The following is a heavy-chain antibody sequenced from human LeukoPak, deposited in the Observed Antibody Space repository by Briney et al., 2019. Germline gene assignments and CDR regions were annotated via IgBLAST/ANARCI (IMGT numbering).Heavy chain of an antibody. CDR1: GFTFSSYA. V-gene: IGHV3-23*01. CDR2: ISGSGGST. CDR3: ARDRRWLQSSAFDY. D-gene: IGHD5-24*01. J-gene: IGHJ4*02. Sequence: QPGGSLRLSCAASGFTFSSYAMSWVRQAPGKGLEWVSAISGSGGSTYYADSVKGRFTISRDNAKNSLYLQMNSLRAEDTAVYYCARDRRWLQSSAFDYWGQGTLVTVSS.